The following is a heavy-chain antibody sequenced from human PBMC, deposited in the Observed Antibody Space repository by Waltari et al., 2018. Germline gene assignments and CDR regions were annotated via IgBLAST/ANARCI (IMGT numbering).Heavy chain of an antibody. D-gene: IGHD3-22*01. Sequence: QVQLVQSGAEVKKPGASVKVSCTASGYTFTSYAMHWVRQAPGQRLEWMGWINAGNGNTKYSQKFQGRVTITRDTSASTADMELSSLRSEDTAVYYCARDRIDSSGGGTYYYGMDVWGQGTTVTVSS. CDR2: INAGNGNT. CDR3: ARDRIDSSGGGTYYYGMDV. V-gene: IGHV1-3*01. J-gene: IGHJ6*02. CDR1: GYTFTSYA.